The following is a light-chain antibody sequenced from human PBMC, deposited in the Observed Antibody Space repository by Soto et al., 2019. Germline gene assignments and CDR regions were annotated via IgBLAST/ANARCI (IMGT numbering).Light chain of an antibody. J-gene: IGKJ1*01. CDR2: DTS. V-gene: IGKV3-11*01. Sequence: EIVLTQSPATLSLSPGDIATLSCRARQSVSRYLAWYQQKPGHSPRLLISDTSKGATGIPARISSSGSGTDFTLTISSLEPEDFAVYYCQQRSNWPRTFGQGTKVDIK. CDR1: QSVSRY. CDR3: QQRSNWPRT.